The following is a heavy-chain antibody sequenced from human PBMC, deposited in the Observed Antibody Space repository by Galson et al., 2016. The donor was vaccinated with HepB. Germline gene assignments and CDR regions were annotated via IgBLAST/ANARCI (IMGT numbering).Heavy chain of an antibody. Sequence: GEGLEWVAGMSWNGGVIGYADSVKGRFTMSRDMASNSLHLQMNNLRPDDTALYFCAKDMGGQVYGSGSSIRYYFAMDVWGQGTTVTVSS. V-gene: IGHV3-9*01. D-gene: IGHD3-10*01. J-gene: IGHJ6*02. CDR2: MSWNGGVI. CDR3: AKDMGGQVYGSGSSIRYYFAMDV.